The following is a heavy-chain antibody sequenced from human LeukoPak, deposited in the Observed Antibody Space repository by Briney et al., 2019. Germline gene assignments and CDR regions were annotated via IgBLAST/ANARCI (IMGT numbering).Heavy chain of an antibody. CDR2: ISGSGGST. CDR3: AKQYHSSGWNQGAFDI. CDR1: GFTFSSCA. V-gene: IGHV3-23*01. D-gene: IGHD6-19*01. Sequence: GSLRLSCAASGFTFSSCAMSWVRQAPGKGLEWVSAISGSGGSTYYADSVKGRFTISRDNSKNTLYLQMNSLRAEDTAVYYCAKQYHSSGWNQGAFDIWGQGTMVTVSS. J-gene: IGHJ3*02.